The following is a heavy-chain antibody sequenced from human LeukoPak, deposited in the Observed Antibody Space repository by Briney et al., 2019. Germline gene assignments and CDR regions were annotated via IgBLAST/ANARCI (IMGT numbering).Heavy chain of an antibody. CDR1: GGSISSYY. Sequence: PSETLSLTCTVSGGSISSYYWSWIRQPPGKGLEWIGYIYYSGSTNYNPSLKSRVTISVDTSKNQFSLKLSSVTAADTAVYYCARGVAAVAYYYYGMDVWGQGTTVTVSS. CDR2: IYYSGST. CDR3: ARGVAAVAYYYYGMDV. J-gene: IGHJ6*02. D-gene: IGHD6-25*01. V-gene: IGHV4-59*01.